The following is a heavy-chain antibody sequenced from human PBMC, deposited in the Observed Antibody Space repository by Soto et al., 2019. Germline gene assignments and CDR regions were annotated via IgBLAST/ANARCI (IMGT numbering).Heavy chain of an antibody. J-gene: IGHJ4*02. Sequence: GGSLRLSCAASGFTFSSYAMHWVRQAPGKGLEWVAVISYDGSNKYYADSVKGRFTISRDNSKNTLYLQMNSLRAEDTAVYYCARGGHSQFLITIFGVVDDYWGQGTLVTVSS. D-gene: IGHD3-3*01. CDR1: GFTFSSYA. CDR2: ISYDGSNK. V-gene: IGHV3-30-3*01. CDR3: ARGGHSQFLITIFGVVDDY.